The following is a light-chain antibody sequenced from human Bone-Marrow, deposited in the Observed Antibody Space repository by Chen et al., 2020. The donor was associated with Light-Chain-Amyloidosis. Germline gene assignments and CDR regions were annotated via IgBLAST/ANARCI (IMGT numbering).Light chain of an antibody. J-gene: IGLJ3*02. CDR2: EDD. Sequence: NFMLTQPHSVSESPGKTVIISCTRSSGSIATNYVQWYQQRPGSSPTTVIYEDDQRPSGVPDRFSGSIDRCSNSASLTISGLKAEDEADYYCQSYQGSSQGVFGGGTKLTVL. CDR1: SGSIATNY. V-gene: IGLV6-57*01. CDR3: QSYQGSSQGV.